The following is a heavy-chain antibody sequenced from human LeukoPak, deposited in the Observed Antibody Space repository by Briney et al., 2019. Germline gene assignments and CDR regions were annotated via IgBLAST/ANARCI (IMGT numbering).Heavy chain of an antibody. J-gene: IGHJ6*02. D-gene: IGHD2-15*01. CDR1: GYTFTSYD. CDR2: MNPNSGNT. Sequence: ASVTVSCKASGYTFTSYDINWVRQATGQGLEWMGWMNPNSGNTGYAQKFQGRVTMTRNTSISTAYMELSSLRSEDTAVYYCARVPLLRRYYYGMDVWGQGTTVTVSS. V-gene: IGHV1-8*01. CDR3: ARVPLLRRYYYGMDV.